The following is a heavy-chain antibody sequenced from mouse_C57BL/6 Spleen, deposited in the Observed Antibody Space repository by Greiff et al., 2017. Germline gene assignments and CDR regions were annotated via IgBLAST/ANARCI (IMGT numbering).Heavy chain of an antibody. Sequence: QVQLKESGPELVKPGASVKISCKASGYSFSSSWMNWVKQRPGKGLEWIGRIYPGDGDTNYNGKFKGKATLTADKSSSTAYMQLSSLTSEDSAVYFCARDTAHDYWGQGTTLTVSS. CDR3: ARDTAHDY. CDR1: GYSFSSSW. V-gene: IGHV1-82*01. CDR2: IYPGDGDT. J-gene: IGHJ2*01. D-gene: IGHD1-2*01.